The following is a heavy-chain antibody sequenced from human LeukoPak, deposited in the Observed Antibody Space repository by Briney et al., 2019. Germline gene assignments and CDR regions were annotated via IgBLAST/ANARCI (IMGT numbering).Heavy chain of an antibody. D-gene: IGHD2-15*01. CDR1: GITFSNYG. J-gene: IGHJ4*02. Sequence: GGSLRLSCAASGITFSNYGMHWVRQAPGKGLEWVAFIPYDGSDKYYVDSVKGRFTISRDNSKNTLYLQMNSLRAGDTAVYYCAKHGSGRSSFHYWGQGTLVTVSS. V-gene: IGHV3-30*02. CDR3: AKHGSGRSSFHY. CDR2: IPYDGSDK.